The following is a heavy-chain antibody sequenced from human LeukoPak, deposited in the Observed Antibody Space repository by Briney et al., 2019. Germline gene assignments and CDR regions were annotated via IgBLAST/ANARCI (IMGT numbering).Heavy chain of an antibody. CDR2: IKQDGSEK. V-gene: IGHV3-7*01. D-gene: IGHD6-13*01. CDR1: GFTFGCYW. J-gene: IGHJ5*02. CDR3: AREISSWYRTEGRFDP. Sequence: GGSLRLSCAASGFTFGCYWMTWVRQAPGKGLEWVANIKQDGSEKYYVDSVKGRFTISRDNAKSSLYLQMNSLRAEDTAVFYCAREISSWYRTEGRFDPWGQGTLVTVSS.